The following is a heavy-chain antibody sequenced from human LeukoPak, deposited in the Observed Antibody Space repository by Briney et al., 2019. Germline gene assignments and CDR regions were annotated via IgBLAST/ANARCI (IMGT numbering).Heavy chain of an antibody. CDR3: AKPPTGGAVAEGHY. V-gene: IGHV3-30*18. CDR1: GFTFTNYG. J-gene: IGHJ4*02. CDR2: ISYDGSNK. D-gene: IGHD6-19*01. Sequence: GRSLRLSCAASGFTFTNYGLHWVRQAPGKGLEWVAVISYDGSNKYYADSVKGRFTISRDNSKNTLYLQMNSLRAEDTAVYYCAKPPTGGAVAEGHYWGQGTLVTVSS.